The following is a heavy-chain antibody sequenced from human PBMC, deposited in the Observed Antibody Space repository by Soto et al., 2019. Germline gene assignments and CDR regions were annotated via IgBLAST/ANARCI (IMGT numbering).Heavy chain of an antibody. CDR2: IYTAGDT. V-gene: IGHV3-13*01. Sequence: EVQLVESGGGLVQPGGSLRLSCAASGFTFSSYDMHWVRQATGKGLEWVSAIYTAGDTYYLGSVKGRFTVSRDNVKNSLYLQMNSLRAGETAVYYCTRVQAGSGHQGYFDLWGRGTLVTVS. CDR3: TRVQAGSGHQGYFDL. J-gene: IGHJ2*01. D-gene: IGHD2-15*01. CDR1: GFTFSSYD.